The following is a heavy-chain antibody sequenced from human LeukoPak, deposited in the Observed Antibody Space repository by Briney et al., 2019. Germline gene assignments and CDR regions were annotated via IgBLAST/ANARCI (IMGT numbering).Heavy chain of an antibody. J-gene: IGHJ3*02. V-gene: IGHV4-59*08. D-gene: IGHD3-9*01. CDR1: GGSISSYY. Sequence: SETLSLTCTVSGGSISSYYWSWIRQPPGKGLERIGYIYYSGSTNYNPSLKSRVTISVDTSKNQFSLKLSSVTAADTAVYYCARRYFDWLYDAFDIWGQGTMVTVSS. CDR3: ARRYFDWLYDAFDI. CDR2: IYYSGST.